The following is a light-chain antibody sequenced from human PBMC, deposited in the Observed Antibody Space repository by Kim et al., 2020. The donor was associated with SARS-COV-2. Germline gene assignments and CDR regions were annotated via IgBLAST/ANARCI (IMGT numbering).Light chain of an antibody. CDR2: GAS. Sequence: EIVMTQSLATLSVSPGERATLSCRASPSVNSNLAWYQQKPGQAPRLLIYGASTRATGIPARFSGSGSGTEFTLTISSLQSEDFAAYYCQQYNNWPRTFGQGTKVDIK. CDR1: PSVNSN. J-gene: IGKJ1*01. V-gene: IGKV3-15*01. CDR3: QQYNNWPRT.